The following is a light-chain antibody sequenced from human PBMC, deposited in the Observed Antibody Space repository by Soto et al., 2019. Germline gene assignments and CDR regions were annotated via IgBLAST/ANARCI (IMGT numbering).Light chain of an antibody. Sequence: MVLTHSPGSLSFSPWCGSPLSVRASQSVSGRYLAWYQQKPGQAPRLLIYGASSRATGIPDRFSGGGSGTDFTLTISRLEPEDFAVYYCQQYGSSGTFGQGTKVDI. J-gene: IGKJ1*01. V-gene: IGKV3-20*01. CDR3: QQYGSSGT. CDR1: QSVSGRY. CDR2: GAS.